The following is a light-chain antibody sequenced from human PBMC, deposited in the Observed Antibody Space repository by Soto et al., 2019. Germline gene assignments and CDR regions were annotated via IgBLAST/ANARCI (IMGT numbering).Light chain of an antibody. J-gene: IGKJ4*01. CDR1: QDISNY. CDR3: QQYDNLPLT. V-gene: IGKV1-33*01. Sequence: DIQMTQSPSSLSASVGDRVTITCQASQDISNYLNWYQQKPGKAPKLLIYDASNLETGVPSRFIGSGSGTEFTFTISSLQPEDIATYYCQQYDNLPLTFGGGTKVEIK. CDR2: DAS.